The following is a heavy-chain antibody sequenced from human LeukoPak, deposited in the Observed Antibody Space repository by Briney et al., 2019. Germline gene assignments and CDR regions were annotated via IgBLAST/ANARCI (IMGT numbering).Heavy chain of an antibody. J-gene: IGHJ5*02. V-gene: IGHV1-69*13. CDR3: ARDRPGRYCSSTRCYMAPPFDP. CDR1: RGTFSSYA. Sequence: SVKVSCKASRGTFSSYAICWVRQAPGQGLEWMGGIIPILGTANYAQKFQGRVTIPADEFTRTVYMELSSLRSEETAVYYCARDRPGRYCSSTRCYMAPPFDPWGQGTLLTVSS. CDR2: IIPILGTA. D-gene: IGHD2-2*02.